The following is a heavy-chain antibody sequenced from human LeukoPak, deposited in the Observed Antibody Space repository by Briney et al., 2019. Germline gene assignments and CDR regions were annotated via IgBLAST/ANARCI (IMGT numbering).Heavy chain of an antibody. CDR3: ATYCSGGSCYKGLDP. V-gene: IGHV3-23*01. Sequence: PGGSLRLSCAGFTFSSYAMSWVRQAPGKGLEWVSTIRSSGDTYYADSVKGRFTISRDNSKNTLYLQMNSLRAEDTAVYFGATYCSGGSCYKGLDPWGQGTLVTVSS. J-gene: IGHJ5*02. CDR2: IRSSGDT. D-gene: IGHD2-15*01. CDR1: GFTFSSYA.